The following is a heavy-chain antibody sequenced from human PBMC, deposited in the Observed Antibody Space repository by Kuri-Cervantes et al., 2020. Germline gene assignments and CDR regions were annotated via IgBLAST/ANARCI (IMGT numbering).Heavy chain of an antibody. CDR2: INAGNGNT. CDR1: VYTFTSYA. J-gene: IGHJ4*02. CDR3: AREGHSSSWYN. V-gene: IGHV1-3*01. D-gene: IGHD6-13*01. Sequence: SVNDSCKSSVYTFTSYAMHWVRQAPGQRLEWMGWINAGNGNTKYSQKFQGRVTITRDTSASTAYMELSSLRSEDTAVYYCAREGHSSSWYNWGQGTLVTVSS.